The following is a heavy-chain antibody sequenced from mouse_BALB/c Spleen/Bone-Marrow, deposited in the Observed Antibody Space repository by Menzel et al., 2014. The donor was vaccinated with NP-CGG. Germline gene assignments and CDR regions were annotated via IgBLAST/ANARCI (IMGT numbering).Heavy chain of an antibody. CDR1: DYSIXSGYS. J-gene: IGHJ4*01. CDR3: ARFDGTYAMDY. V-gene: IGHV3-1*02. CDR2: IHYSGST. D-gene: IGHD2-1*01. Sequence: DVKLVESGPDLVKPSQSLSLTCTVTDYSIXSGYSWHWIRQFPGNKLEWMGYIHYSGSTNYNPSLKSRISITRDTSKNQFFLQLNSVTTEDTATYYCARFDGTYAMDYWGQGTSVTVSS.